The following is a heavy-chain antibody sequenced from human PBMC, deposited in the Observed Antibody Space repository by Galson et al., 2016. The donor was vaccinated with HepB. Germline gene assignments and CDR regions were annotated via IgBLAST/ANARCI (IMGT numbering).Heavy chain of an antibody. D-gene: IGHD7-27*01. J-gene: IGHJ4*02. CDR2: TFYRSNWQN. Sequence: CAISGDSVSNNNAGWYWIRQSPSRGLECPGRTFYRSNWQNDYAESVRSRITIDADTSRNQFSLHLNSVTPEDTGVYYCARSYLLGRGFGWWGQGTLVTVSS. CDR1: GDSVSNNNAG. CDR3: ARSYLLGRGFGW. V-gene: IGHV6-1*01.